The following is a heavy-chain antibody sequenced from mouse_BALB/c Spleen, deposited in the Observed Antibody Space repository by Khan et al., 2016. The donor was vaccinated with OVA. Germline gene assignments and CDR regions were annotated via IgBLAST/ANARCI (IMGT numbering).Heavy chain of an antibody. D-gene: IGHD2-14*01. CDR2: INPSNGYT. V-gene: IGHV1-4*01. CDR3: AREGAYYRSDGWFSY. CDR1: GYTFTTYT. Sequence: QVQLKESGAELARPGASVTMSCKASGYTFTTYTMHWVKQRPGQGLEWIGYINPSNGYTNYNQKFKDKPTLTADKSSSTAYMQLSSLTSDYSAVYYCAREGAYYRSDGWFSYWGQGTLVTVSA. J-gene: IGHJ3*01.